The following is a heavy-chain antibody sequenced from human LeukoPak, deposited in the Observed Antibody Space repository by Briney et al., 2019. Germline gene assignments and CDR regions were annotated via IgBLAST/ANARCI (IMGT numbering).Heavy chain of an antibody. CDR3: ARDSIYGSGSAGDY. J-gene: IGHJ4*02. CDR2: INPNSGGT. V-gene: IGHV1-2*02. CDR1: GYTFTGYY. D-gene: IGHD3-10*01. Sequence: ASVKVSCKASGYTFTGYYMHWVRQAPGQGLEWMGWINPNSGGTNYAQKFQGRVTMTRDTSISTAYMELSRLRSDDTAVYYCARDSIYGSGSAGDYWGQGTLVTVSS.